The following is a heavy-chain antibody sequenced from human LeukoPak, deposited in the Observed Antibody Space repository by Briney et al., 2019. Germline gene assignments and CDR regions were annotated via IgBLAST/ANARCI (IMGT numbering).Heavy chain of an antibody. V-gene: IGHV3-15*01. Sequence: PGGSLRLSCAASGFTFSNAWMSWVRQAPGKGLEWVGRIKSKTDGGTTDYAAPVKGRFTISRDDSKNTLYLQMNSLKTEDTAVYYCTTRLSPNYGGNIDDYWGQGTLVTVSS. CDR1: GFTFSNAW. CDR3: TTRLSPNYGGNIDDY. CDR2: IKSKTDGGTT. J-gene: IGHJ4*02. D-gene: IGHD4-23*01.